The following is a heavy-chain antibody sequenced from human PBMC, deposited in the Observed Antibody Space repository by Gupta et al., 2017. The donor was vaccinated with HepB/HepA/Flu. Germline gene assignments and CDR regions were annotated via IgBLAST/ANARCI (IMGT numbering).Heavy chain of an antibody. CDR3: ARDSTPMDGAYYYYGMDV. CDR2: ISSSGRTI. Sequence: EVQLVESGGGLVQPGGSLRLSCAASGFTFGNYAMNWVRQAPGKGLEWISYISSSGRTIYYADSVKGRFTISRDNAKNSLYLQMNSLRAEDTAVYYCARDSTPMDGAYYYYGMDVWGQGTTVTVSS. D-gene: IGHD5-18*01. V-gene: IGHV3-48*03. CDR1: GFTFGNYA. J-gene: IGHJ6*02.